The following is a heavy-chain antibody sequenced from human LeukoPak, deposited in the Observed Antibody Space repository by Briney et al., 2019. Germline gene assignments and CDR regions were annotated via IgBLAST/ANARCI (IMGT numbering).Heavy chain of an antibody. CDR3: AKSGRGGWYGYFDY. J-gene: IGHJ4*02. Sequence: TGGSLRLSCAASGFHVITYYMNWFRQAPGKGLERASAISGSGGSTYYADSVKGRFTISRDNSKNTLYLQMNSLRAEDTAVYYCAKSGRGGWYGYFDYWGQGTLVTVSS. CDR2: ISGSGGST. V-gene: IGHV3-23*01. D-gene: IGHD6-19*01. CDR1: GFHVITYY.